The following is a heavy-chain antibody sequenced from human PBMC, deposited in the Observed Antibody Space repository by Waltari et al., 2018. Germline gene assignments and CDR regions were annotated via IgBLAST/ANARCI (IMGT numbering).Heavy chain of an antibody. CDR3: ARDQEWELLLDY. CDR1: GFTFSSYA. CDR2: ISYDGSNK. Sequence: QVQLVESGGGVVQPGRSLRLSCAASGFTFSSYAMHWVRQAPGKGLEWVAVISYDGSNKYYADSVKGRFTISRDNSKNTLYLQMNSLRAEDTAVYYCARDQEWELLLDYWSQGTLVTVSS. D-gene: IGHD1-26*01. J-gene: IGHJ4*02. V-gene: IGHV3-30-3*01.